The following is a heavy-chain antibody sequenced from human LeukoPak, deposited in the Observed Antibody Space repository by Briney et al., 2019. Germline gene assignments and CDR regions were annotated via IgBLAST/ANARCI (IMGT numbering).Heavy chain of an antibody. D-gene: IGHD3-3*01. CDR2: IYYSGST. V-gene: IGHV4-59*08. J-gene: IGHJ4*02. Sequence: SETLSLTCTVSGGSISSYYWSWIRQPPGKGLEWIGYIYYSGSTNYNPSLKSRVTISVDTSKNQFSLKLSSVTAADTAVYYCARHVLRITIFGVAKRWGYFDYWGQGILVTVSS. CDR1: GGSISSYY. CDR3: ARHVLRITIFGVAKRWGYFDY.